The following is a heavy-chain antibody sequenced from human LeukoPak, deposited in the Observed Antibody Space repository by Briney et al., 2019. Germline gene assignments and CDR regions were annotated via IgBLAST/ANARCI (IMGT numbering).Heavy chain of an antibody. CDR3: ARHLVPYSSSWYFYY. J-gene: IGHJ4*02. CDR2: IYTSGST. CDR1: GGSISSYY. Sequence: SETLSLTCTVSGGSISSYYWSWIRQPPGKGLEWIGYIYTSGSTNYNPSLKSRVTISVDTSKNQFSLKLSPVTAADTAVYYCARHLVPYSSSWYFYYWGQGTLVTVSS. D-gene: IGHD6-13*01. V-gene: IGHV4-4*09.